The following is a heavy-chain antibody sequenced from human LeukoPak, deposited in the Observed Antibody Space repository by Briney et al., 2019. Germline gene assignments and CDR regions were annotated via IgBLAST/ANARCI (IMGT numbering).Heavy chain of an antibody. CDR1: GFTFSSYW. D-gene: IGHD6-19*01. V-gene: IGHV3-74*01. CDR3: APQGEQWLIPSRWFDP. J-gene: IGHJ5*02. Sequence: GGSLRLSCAASGFTFSSYWMHWVRQAPGKGLVWVSRINSDGSSTSYADSVKGRFTISRDNAKNTLYLQMNSLRAEDTAVYYCAPQGEQWLIPSRWFDPWGQGTLVTVPS. CDR2: INSDGSST.